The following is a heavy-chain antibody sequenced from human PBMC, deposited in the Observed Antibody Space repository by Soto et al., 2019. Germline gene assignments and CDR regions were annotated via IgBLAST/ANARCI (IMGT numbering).Heavy chain of an antibody. D-gene: IGHD6-6*01. CDR3: ARWVQITAPCYAMDM. V-gene: IGHV1-69*13. J-gene: IGHJ3*02. CDR2: IIPIFGTA. CDR1: GGTFSSYA. Sequence: SVKPSCKASGGTFSSYAISWVRQAPGQGLEWMGGIIPIFGTANYAQKFQGRVTITADESTSTAYMELSSLRSEDTAVYYCARWVQITAPCYAMDMRCQGLLVT.